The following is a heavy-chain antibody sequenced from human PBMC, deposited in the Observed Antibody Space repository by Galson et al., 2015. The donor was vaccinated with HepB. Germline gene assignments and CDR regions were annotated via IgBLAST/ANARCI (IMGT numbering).Heavy chain of an antibody. J-gene: IGHJ4*02. CDR1: GFTFSTYT. CDR2: FRSSTR. V-gene: IGHV3-48*01. D-gene: IGHD4-17*01. CDR3: ATDRAYAFDH. Sequence: SLRLSCAASGFTFSTYTMNWVRQAPGKGLEWISYFRSSTRSYADSVKGRFTISTDNAKNLLYLQMNSLRAEDTAVYYCATDRAYAFDHWGQGTLVTVSS.